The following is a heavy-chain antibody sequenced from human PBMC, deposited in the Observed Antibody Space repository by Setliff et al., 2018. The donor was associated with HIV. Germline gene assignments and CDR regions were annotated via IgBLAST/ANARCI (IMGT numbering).Heavy chain of an antibody. V-gene: IGHV4-59*08. J-gene: IGHJ4*02. CDR3: ARRWGEAFDY. CDR1: GGSISSYY. D-gene: IGHD1-26*01. Sequence: TLSLTCTVSGGSISSYYWNWIRQPPGKGLEWIGYIYYSGSTNYKPSLKSRVTISVDMSKNQFSLRLSSVTAADTAVYYCARRWGEAFDYWGQGTLVTV. CDR2: IYYSGST.